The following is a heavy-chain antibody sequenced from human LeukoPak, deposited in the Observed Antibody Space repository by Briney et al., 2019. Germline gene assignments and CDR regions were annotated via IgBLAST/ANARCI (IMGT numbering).Heavy chain of an antibody. Sequence: SETLSLTCTVSGGSISSYYWSWIRQPPVKGLEWIGEINHSGGTNYNPSLKSRVTISVDTSKNQFSLKLSSVTAADTAVYYCARGLKYSSKLGAFDIWGQGTMVTVSS. J-gene: IGHJ3*02. CDR1: GGSISSYY. D-gene: IGHD6-13*01. CDR3: ARGLKYSSKLGAFDI. V-gene: IGHV4-34*01. CDR2: INHSGGT.